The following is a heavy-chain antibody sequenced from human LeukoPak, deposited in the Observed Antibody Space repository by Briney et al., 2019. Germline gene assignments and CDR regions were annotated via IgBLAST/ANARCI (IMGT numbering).Heavy chain of an antibody. CDR1: GFTFSSYS. V-gene: IGHV3-48*02. Sequence: GGPLRLSCAASGFTFSSYSMNWVRQAPGKGLEWVSYISSSSSTIYYADSVKGRFTISRDNAKNSLYLQMNSLRDEDTAVYYCARVPYMVRGVIPKYYFDYWGQGTLVTVSS. CDR2: ISSSSSTI. CDR3: ARVPYMVRGVIPKYYFDY. J-gene: IGHJ4*02. D-gene: IGHD3-10*01.